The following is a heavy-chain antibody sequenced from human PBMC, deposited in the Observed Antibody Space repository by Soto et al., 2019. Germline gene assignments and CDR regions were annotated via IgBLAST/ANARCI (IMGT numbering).Heavy chain of an antibody. V-gene: IGHV3-64D*06. CDR3: VKVSTFYDILTGYYSTNFFDP. D-gene: IGHD3-9*01. CDR2: ISSDGDIT. J-gene: IGHJ5*02. Sequence: PGGSLRLSCPASGFTFSEYSMHLVRQAPGKGLQYVSTISSDGDITYYADSVKGRFTISRDNSKNTLYLQMNSLRPEDTAVYYCVKVSTFYDILTGYYSTNFFDPWGEGPLVTVSS. CDR1: GFTFSEYS.